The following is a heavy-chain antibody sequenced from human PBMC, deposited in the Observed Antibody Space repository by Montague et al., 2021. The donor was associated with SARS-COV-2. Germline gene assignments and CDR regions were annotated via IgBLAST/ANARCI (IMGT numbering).Heavy chain of an antibody. J-gene: IGHJ4*02. CDR3: ARIHGGASGSFDY. CDR1: GFSLTTGGMC. V-gene: IGHV2-70*01. Sequence: PALVKPTQTLTLTCTFSGFSLTTGGMCVTWIRQPPGKALEWLAVVDWDDDKYYTSSLETRLAISKDTSRNQVVLTMTNMDPMDTGTYYRARIHGGASGSFDYWGRGILVTVSS. CDR2: VDWDDDK. D-gene: IGHD3-10*01.